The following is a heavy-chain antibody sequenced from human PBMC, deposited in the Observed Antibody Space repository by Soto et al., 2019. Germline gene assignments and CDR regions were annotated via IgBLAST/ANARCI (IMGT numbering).Heavy chain of an antibody. D-gene: IGHD4-17*01. Sequence: LETLSLTCTVSGASITSYYWSWLRQPPGKGLEWIGYIYYSGSTNYNPSLKSRVTISVDTSKNQFSLKLSSVTAADTAVYYCARRYGPGFDYWGQGTLVTSPQ. CDR1: GASITSYY. V-gene: IGHV4-59*08. CDR3: ARRYGPGFDY. CDR2: IYYSGST. J-gene: IGHJ4*02.